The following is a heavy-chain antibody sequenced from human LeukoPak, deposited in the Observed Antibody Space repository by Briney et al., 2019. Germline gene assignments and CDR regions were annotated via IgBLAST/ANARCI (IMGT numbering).Heavy chain of an antibody. V-gene: IGHV3-9*01. CDR3: ARDPSPRTSYYYYYMDV. Sequence: GGSLRLSCAASGFTFDDYAMHWVRQAPGKGLEWVSGISWNSGSIGYADSVKGRFTISRDNAKNSLYLQMNSLRAEDTAVYYCARDPSPRTSYYYYYMDVWGKGTTVTVSS. CDR1: GFTFDDYA. CDR2: ISWNSGSI. D-gene: IGHD2-2*01. J-gene: IGHJ6*03.